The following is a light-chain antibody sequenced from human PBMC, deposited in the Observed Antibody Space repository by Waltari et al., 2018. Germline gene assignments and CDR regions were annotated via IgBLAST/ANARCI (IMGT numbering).Light chain of an antibody. CDR1: NSDVGAYNY. CDR3: SSYTSSNTLYV. V-gene: IGLV2-14*03. J-gene: IGLJ1*01. Sequence: QSALTQPASVSGSPGQSITLSCTGTNSDVGAYNYVSWYQRHPGKAPKLLIYDVSSRPYVVSHRVSSSQSCHTASLTISGLQAEDEAEYYCSSYTSSNTLYVVGTGTKVTVL. CDR2: DVS.